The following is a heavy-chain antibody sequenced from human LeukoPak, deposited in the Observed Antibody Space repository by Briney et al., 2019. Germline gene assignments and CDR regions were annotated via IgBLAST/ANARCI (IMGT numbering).Heavy chain of an antibody. Sequence: SVKVSCKASGGTFSSYAISWVRQAPGQGLEWMGGIIPISGTANYAQKFQGRVTITTDEFTSTAYMELSSLISEDTAVYYCARAYCGGDCYNYFDYWGQGTLVTVSA. J-gene: IGHJ4*02. CDR2: IIPISGTA. CDR1: GGTFSSYA. D-gene: IGHD2-21*02. CDR3: ARAYCGGDCYNYFDY. V-gene: IGHV1-69*05.